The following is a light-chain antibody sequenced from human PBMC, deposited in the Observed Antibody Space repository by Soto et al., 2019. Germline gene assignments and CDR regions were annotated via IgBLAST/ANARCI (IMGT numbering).Light chain of an antibody. CDR2: GAS. CDR3: RQYGYSPIT. V-gene: IGKV3-20*01. CDR1: QTINSNY. Sequence: EIVLTQSPGTLSLAPGERARLSCRASQTINSNYLVWFQQKPGQAPRLLIYGASSRATGIPDRFSGSGSGTDFTLTISRLEPEDFAVYYCRQYGYSPITFGQGTRLEI. J-gene: IGKJ5*01.